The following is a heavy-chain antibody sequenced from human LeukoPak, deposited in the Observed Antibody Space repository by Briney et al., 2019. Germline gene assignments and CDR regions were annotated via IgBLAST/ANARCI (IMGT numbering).Heavy chain of an antibody. CDR1: GFTFSSYS. J-gene: IGHJ4*02. D-gene: IGHD6-13*01. Sequence: GGSLRLSCAASGFTFSSYSMNWVRQAPGKGLEWVSSISSSSSYIYYADSAKGRFTISRDNAKNSLYLQMNSLRAEDTAVYYCASSGQQLVRSPFDYWGQGTLVTVSS. CDR2: ISSSSSYI. CDR3: ASSGQQLVRSPFDY. V-gene: IGHV3-21*01.